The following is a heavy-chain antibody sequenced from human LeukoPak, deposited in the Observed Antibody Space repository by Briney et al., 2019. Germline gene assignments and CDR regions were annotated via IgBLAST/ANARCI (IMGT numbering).Heavy chain of an antibody. CDR1: GGSISSGGYY. D-gene: IGHD1-26*01. Sequence: PSETLSLTCTVSGGSISSGGYYWSWIRQPPGKGLEWIGEINHSGSSNYNPSLRSRVTISIDTSKNQFSLRLSSLTAADTAVYFCARGHEEWEVLQRAVHFDHWGQGTLSPSPQ. CDR3: ARGHEEWEVLQRAVHFDH. V-gene: IGHV4-39*07. J-gene: IGHJ4*02. CDR2: INHSGSS.